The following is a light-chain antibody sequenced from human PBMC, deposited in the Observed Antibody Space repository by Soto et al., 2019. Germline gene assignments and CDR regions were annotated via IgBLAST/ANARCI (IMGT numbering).Light chain of an antibody. J-gene: IGKJ4*01. CDR3: QQYKDWRPLT. CDR2: GAS. Sequence: EIVMTQSPATLSVSPGEGAILSCRASKSVSNNLARYQQKPGQAPRLLIYGASTRATGIPARFSGSGSVTEVTLSISSLLTEDFAIYYCQQYKDWRPLTFGGGTKVEIK. CDR1: KSVSNN. V-gene: IGKV3-15*01.